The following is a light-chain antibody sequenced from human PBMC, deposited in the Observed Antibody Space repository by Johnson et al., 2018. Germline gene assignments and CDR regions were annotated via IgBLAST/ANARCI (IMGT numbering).Light chain of an antibody. Sequence: QSVLTQPPSVSAAPGQKVTISCSGSSSNIGNNYVSWYQQLPGTAPKLLIYENNKRPSGFPDRFSGSKSGTSATLGITGLQTGDEADYYCGPWDSSRSAGNVFGTGTKVTVL. CDR3: GPWDSSRSAGNV. CDR2: ENN. V-gene: IGLV1-51*02. J-gene: IGLJ1*01. CDR1: SSNIGNNY.